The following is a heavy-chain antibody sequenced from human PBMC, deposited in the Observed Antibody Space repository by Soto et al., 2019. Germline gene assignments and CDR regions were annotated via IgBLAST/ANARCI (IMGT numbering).Heavy chain of an antibody. Sequence: ASVKVSCKASGYTFTNYAISWMRQAPGQGLEWMGWINTYNNNTGYAQKFQGRVTMTRNTSISTAYMELSSLRSEDTAVYYCARGIAAAGLPYWGQGTLVTVSS. CDR3: ARGIAAAGLPY. V-gene: IGHV1-8*02. CDR1: GYTFTNYA. CDR2: INTYNNNT. D-gene: IGHD6-13*01. J-gene: IGHJ4*02.